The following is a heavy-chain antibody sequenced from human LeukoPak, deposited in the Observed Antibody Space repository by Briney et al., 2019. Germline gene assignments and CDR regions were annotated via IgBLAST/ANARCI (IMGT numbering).Heavy chain of an antibody. CDR2: ISGSGGST. D-gene: IGHD3-3*01. Sequence: GGSLRLSCAASGFTFSLYAMSWVRQAPGKGLEWVSGISGSGGSTYYADSVKGRFTISRYNSKNTLWLQMNSLRSEDTAVYYSANLIFGVITNFDYWGQGTLVTVSS. CDR3: ANLIFGVITNFDY. CDR1: GFTFSLYA. J-gene: IGHJ4*02. V-gene: IGHV3-23*01.